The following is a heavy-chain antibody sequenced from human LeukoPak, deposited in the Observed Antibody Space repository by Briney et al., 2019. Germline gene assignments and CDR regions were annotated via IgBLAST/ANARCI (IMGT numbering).Heavy chain of an antibody. CDR1: GYTFTSYY. J-gene: IGHJ3*02. Sequence: ASVKVSCKASGYTFTSYYMHWMRQAPGQGPEWMGIINPRGGSTDYAQKFQGRVTMTRDTSTSTVYMELSSLRSEDTAVYYCARVRDGYNDAYDIWGQGTMVTVHS. CDR2: INPRGGST. CDR3: ARVRDGYNDAYDI. V-gene: IGHV1-46*01. D-gene: IGHD5-24*01.